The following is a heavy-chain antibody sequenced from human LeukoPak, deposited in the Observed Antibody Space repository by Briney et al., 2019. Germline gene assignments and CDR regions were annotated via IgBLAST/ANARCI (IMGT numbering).Heavy chain of an antibody. D-gene: IGHD3-10*01. CDR3: AKAGSGNQGDY. CDR2: ISWNSGSI. Sequence: GGSLRLSCAASGFTFDDYAMHWVRQAPGKGLEWVSGISWNSGSIGYADSVKGRFTISRDNAKNSLYLQMNSLRAEDTALYYCAKAGSGNQGDYWGQGTLVTVSS. CDR1: GFTFDDYA. J-gene: IGHJ4*02. V-gene: IGHV3-9*01.